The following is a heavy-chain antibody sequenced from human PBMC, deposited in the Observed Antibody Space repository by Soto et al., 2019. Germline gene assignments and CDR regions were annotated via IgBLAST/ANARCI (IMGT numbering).Heavy chain of an antibody. CDR2: ISSSGETI. CDR3: ARRAVAVVYFDY. V-gene: IGHV3-11*01. D-gene: IGHD2-15*01. Sequence: GGSLRLSCVASGFTFSDYFMSWIRQAPGKGLEWLAYISSSGETIYYADSVKGRFTISRDNAKNSLYVQMNSLRDEDTAVYCCARRAVAVVYFDYWGQGTPVTV. J-gene: IGHJ4*02. CDR1: GFTFSDYF.